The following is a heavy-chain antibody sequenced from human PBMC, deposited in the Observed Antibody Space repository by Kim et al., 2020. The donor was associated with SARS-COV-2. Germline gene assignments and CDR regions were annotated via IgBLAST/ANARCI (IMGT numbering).Heavy chain of an antibody. Sequence: ASVKVSCKASGYTFTDHYVHWVRQAPEQGLEWMGWINPDSGATYYEHKFQGRVTVTGDRSISTIHMDLSSLRSDDTAIYYCTRARAITGLYPWGQGTLVT. CDR3: TRARAITGLYP. CDR1: GYTFTDHY. V-gene: IGHV1-2*02. J-gene: IGHJ5*02. CDR2: INPDSGAT.